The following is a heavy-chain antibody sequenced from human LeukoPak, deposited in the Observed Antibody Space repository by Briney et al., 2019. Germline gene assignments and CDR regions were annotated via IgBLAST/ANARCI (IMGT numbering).Heavy chain of an antibody. J-gene: IGHJ4*02. CDR2: IYSGGST. Sequence: GGSLRLSCAASGFTVSSNYMSWVRQAPGKGLEWVSVIYSGGSTHYADSVKGRFTISRDNSKNTLYLQMNSLRAEDTAVYYCAREGGGHEVDYWGQGTLVTVSS. CDR1: GFTVSSNY. V-gene: IGHV3-66*01. D-gene: IGHD2-15*01. CDR3: AREGGGHEVDY.